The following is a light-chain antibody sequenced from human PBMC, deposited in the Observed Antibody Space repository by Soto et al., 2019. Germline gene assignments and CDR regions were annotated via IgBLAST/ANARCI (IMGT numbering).Light chain of an antibody. Sequence: QSALTQPASVSGSPGQSITISCTGTNSDVGTYNFVSWYQQHPGKLPKLMIFDVSRRPSGVSDRFSGSKSGNTASLTISGLQAEDEGDYYCISYTSSSTHVCGSGTKLTVL. V-gene: IGLV2-14*03. CDR3: ISYTSSSTHV. CDR1: NSDVGTYNF. CDR2: DVS. J-gene: IGLJ1*01.